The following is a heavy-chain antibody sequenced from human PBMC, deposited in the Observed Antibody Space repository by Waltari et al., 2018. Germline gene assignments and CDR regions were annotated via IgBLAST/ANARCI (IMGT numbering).Heavy chain of an antibody. J-gene: IGHJ4*02. CDR2: RNPDRGNT. CDR3: ARTYYDFWTGSYWVHYFDD. D-gene: IGHD3-3*01. CDR1: GYNFTNYD. Sequence: QVQLVQSGAEVKKPGASVKVSCKASGYNFTNYDISWVRQAAGQGLEWMGVRNPDRGNTGYAQRIQGRVTMTRNTSISTAYMELSSLRSEDTAVYYCARTYYDFWTGSYWVHYFDDWGQGTLVTVSS. V-gene: IGHV1-8*01.